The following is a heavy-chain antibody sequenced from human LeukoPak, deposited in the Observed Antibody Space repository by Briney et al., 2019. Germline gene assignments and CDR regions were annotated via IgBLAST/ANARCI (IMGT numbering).Heavy chain of an antibody. CDR3: ASGDDYDYYFDY. CDR2: IYSGGST. J-gene: IGHJ4*02. D-gene: IGHD5-12*01. V-gene: IGHV3-66*02. CDR1: GFTASRNY. Sequence: GGSLRLSCAASGFTASRNYMSWVRQAPGKGLEWVSVIYSGGSTYYADSVEGRFTISRDNSKNTLYLQMNSLRAEDTAVYYCASGDDYDYYFDYWGQGTLVTVSS.